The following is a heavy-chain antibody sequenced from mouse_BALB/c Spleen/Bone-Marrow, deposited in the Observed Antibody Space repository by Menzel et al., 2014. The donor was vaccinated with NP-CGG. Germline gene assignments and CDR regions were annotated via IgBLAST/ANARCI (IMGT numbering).Heavy chain of an antibody. CDR2: INPSNGGT. V-gene: IGHV1S81*02. CDR1: GYTFTNYY. D-gene: IGHD2-1*01. Sequence: QVQLQQSGAELVKPGASVRLSCKASGYTFTNYYMYWVKQRPEQGLEWIGEINPSNGGTNFNEKFKSKATLTVDKSSNTTYMQLSSLTSEDSAVYYCTRSGNYLFAYWGQGTLVTVSA. CDR3: TRSGNYLFAY. J-gene: IGHJ3*01.